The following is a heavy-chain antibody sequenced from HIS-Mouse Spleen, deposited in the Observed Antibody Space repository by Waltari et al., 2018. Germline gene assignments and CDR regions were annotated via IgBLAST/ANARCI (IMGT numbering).Heavy chain of an antibody. CDR1: GGSISSYY. D-gene: IGHD1-26*01. CDR2: IYYSGRT. J-gene: IGHJ4*02. V-gene: IGHV4-59*01. Sequence: QVQLQESGPGLVKPSETLCLTRTVSGGSISSYYWSWIRQPPGKGLEWIGYIYYSGRTNYNPSLKSRITISVDTSKNQFSLKLSSVTAADTAVYYCARGLVAAGIFDYWGQGTLVTVSS. CDR3: ARGLVAAGIFDY.